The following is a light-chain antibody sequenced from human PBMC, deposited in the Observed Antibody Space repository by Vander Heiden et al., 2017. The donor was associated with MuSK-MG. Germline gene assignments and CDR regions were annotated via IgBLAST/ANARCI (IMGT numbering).Light chain of an antibody. CDR1: LSKMGSNY. J-gene: IGLJ3*02. CDR2: END. V-gene: IGLV1-51*02. Sequence: QSALPQPPSVSVAAGQKVTISCAGSLSKMGSNYVSGYQQFPGKVPRLLIYENDKRPPGIPDRFSASKSGTTGTLGITGLQNGDEGDYYCATWDSSLSCAVFGGGTKVTVL. CDR3: ATWDSSLSCAV.